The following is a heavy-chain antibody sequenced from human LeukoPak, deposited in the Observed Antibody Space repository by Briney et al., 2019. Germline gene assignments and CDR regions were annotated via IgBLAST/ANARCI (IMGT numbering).Heavy chain of an antibody. CDR1: GFIFSKHW. CDR3: ARESSGSYWG. J-gene: IGHJ4*02. V-gene: IGHV3-74*01. Sequence: GGSPTLSCVASGFIFSKHWMHWVRQAPGKGLVWVSRLNLDGSTTSYADSVKGRFTISRDNAKNTLYPQMNSLRVDDTGVYYCARESSGSYWGWGQGTLVTVSS. D-gene: IGHD3-10*01. CDR2: LNLDGSTT.